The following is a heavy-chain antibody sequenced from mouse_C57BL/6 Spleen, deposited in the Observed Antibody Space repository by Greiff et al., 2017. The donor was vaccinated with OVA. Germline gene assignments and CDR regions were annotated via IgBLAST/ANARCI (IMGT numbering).Heavy chain of an antibody. D-gene: IGHD2-4*01. CDR3: ARSEDHDGSMDY. J-gene: IGHJ4*01. CDR1: GYTFTSYT. CDR2: INPSSGYT. Sequence: VQLQQSGAELARPGASVKMSCKASGYTFTSYTMHWVKQRPGQGLEWIGYINPSSGYTKYNQKFKDKATLTADKSSSTAYMQLSSLTSEDSAVYYCARSEDHDGSMDYWGQGTSVTVSS. V-gene: IGHV1-4*01.